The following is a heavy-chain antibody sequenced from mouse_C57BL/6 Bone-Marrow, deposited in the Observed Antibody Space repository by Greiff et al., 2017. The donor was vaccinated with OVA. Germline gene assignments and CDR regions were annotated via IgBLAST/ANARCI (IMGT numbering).Heavy chain of an antibody. D-gene: IGHD2-3*01. V-gene: IGHV1-52*01. CDR2: IDPSDSET. Sequence: QVQLQQPGAELVRPGSSVKLSCKASGYTFTSYWMQWVKQRPIQGLEWIGNIDPSDSETPYNQKFKDKATLTVAKSSSTAYMQLSILTSEDSAVYHCARSARWLQRAMDYWGQGTSVTVSA. CDR3: ARSARWLQRAMDY. J-gene: IGHJ4*01. CDR1: GYTFTSYW.